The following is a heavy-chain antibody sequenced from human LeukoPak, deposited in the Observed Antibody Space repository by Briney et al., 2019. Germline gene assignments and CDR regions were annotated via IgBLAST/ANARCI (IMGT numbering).Heavy chain of an antibody. CDR1: GASISSYY. CDR3: ARAGYYDSSGYSDAFDI. D-gene: IGHD3-22*01. Sequence: SETLSLTCAVSGASISSYYWSWIRQPPGKGLEWIGSIYYSGSTNYNPSLKSRVTISVDTSKNQFSLKLSSVTAADTAVYYCARAGYYDSSGYSDAFDIWGQGTMVTVSS. CDR2: IYYSGST. V-gene: IGHV4-59*01. J-gene: IGHJ3*02.